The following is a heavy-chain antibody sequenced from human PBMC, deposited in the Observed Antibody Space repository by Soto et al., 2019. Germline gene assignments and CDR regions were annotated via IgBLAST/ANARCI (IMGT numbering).Heavy chain of an antibody. CDR3: TRDQWPLYSSGLYYFDY. J-gene: IGHJ4*02. D-gene: IGHD6-19*01. V-gene: IGHV3-49*03. CDR2: IRSKAYGGTT. Sequence: GGSLRLSCTASGFTFGDYAMTCCRQAPGKGLEWVGFIRSKAYGGTTEYAASVEGRVTISRDDSKSTAYLQMNSLKTEDTAVYYCTRDQWPLYSSGLYYFDYWGQGT. CDR1: GFTFGDYA.